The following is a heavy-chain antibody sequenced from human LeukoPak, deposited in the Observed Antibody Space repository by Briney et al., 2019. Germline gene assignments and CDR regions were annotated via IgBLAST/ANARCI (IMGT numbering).Heavy chain of an antibody. J-gene: IGHJ4*02. CDR3: ARHRGQWELLDY. Sequence: PSETLSLTCTVSGDSISSSTYYWAWIRQPPGKGLGWIGSFYKSGSTYYNPSLKSRVTISVDTSKNQFSLKLTSVTAADTAVYYCARHRGQWELLDYWGQGTLVTVSA. CDR2: FYKSGST. D-gene: IGHD1-26*01. CDR1: GDSISSSTYY. V-gene: IGHV4-39*01.